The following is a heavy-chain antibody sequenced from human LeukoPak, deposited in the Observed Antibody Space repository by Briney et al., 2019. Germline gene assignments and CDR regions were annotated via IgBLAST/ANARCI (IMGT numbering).Heavy chain of an antibody. D-gene: IGHD2/OR15-2a*01. J-gene: IGHJ4*02. V-gene: IGHV1-2*02. CDR1: GYTFTGYY. CDR2: INPNSGGT. CDR3: AREKGPRIGFFDY. Sequence: ASVKVSCKASGYTFTGYYMHWVRQAPGQGLEWMGWINPNSGGTNYAQKFQGRVTMTRDTSISTAYMELSRLRSDDTAVYYCAREKGPRIGFFDYWGQGTLVTVSS.